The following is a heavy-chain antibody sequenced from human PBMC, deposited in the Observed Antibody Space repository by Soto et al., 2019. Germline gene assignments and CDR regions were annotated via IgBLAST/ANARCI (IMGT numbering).Heavy chain of an antibody. CDR3: ARPARQDTVSGDY. D-gene: IGHD5-18*01. Sequence: SETLSLTCAVYGGSFSGYYWSWNRQPPGKGLEWIGYIYYSGSTYYNPSLKGRVTISLDTSKKQFSLKLSSVTAADTAVNSFARPARQDTVSGDYWGQGTLVTVSS. CDR2: IYYSGST. CDR1: GGSFSGYY. J-gene: IGHJ4*02. V-gene: IGHV4-34*01.